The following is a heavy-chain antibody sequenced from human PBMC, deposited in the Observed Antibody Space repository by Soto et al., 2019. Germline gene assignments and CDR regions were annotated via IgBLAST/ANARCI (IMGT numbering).Heavy chain of an antibody. CDR3: ARPSGLGYCSGGSCPEANWFYP. J-gene: IGHJ5*02. D-gene: IGHD2-15*01. CDR2: IYYSGST. Sequence: QLQLQESGPGLVKPSETLSLTCTVSGGSISSSSYYWGWIRQPPGKGREWIGSIYYSGSTYYNPYLKSRVTISVDTSKNQFSLKLSSVTAADTAVYDCARPSGLGYCSGGSCPEANWFYPWGQGTLVTVSS. V-gene: IGHV4-39*01. CDR1: GGSISSSSYY.